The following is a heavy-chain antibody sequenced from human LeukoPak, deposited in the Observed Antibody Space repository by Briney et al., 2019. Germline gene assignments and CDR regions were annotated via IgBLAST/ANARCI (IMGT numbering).Heavy chain of an antibody. Sequence: GRSLRLSCAASGFTFSSYAMHWVRQAPGKGLEWVAVISYDGSNKYYADSVKGRFTTSRDNSKNTLYLQMNSLRAEDTAVYYCARSSAAAGEFDYWGQGTLVTVSS. J-gene: IGHJ4*02. V-gene: IGHV3-30*04. CDR1: GFTFSSYA. CDR2: ISYDGSNK. D-gene: IGHD6-13*01. CDR3: ARSSAAAGEFDY.